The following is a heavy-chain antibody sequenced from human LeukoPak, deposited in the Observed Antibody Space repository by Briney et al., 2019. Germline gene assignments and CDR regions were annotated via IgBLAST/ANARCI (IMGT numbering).Heavy chain of an antibody. CDR1: GGSISNSY. CDR2: ISASGNT. J-gene: IGHJ4*02. D-gene: IGHD2-15*01. Sequence: SETLSLTCTESGGSISNSYWCWVRQPAGKGLEWIGRISASGNTDYNPSLKGRVTMSVDTSKNQFSLRLTSVTAADTAVYYCAREGRSSTPGYWGQGTLVTVSS. V-gene: IGHV4-4*07. CDR3: AREGRSSTPGY.